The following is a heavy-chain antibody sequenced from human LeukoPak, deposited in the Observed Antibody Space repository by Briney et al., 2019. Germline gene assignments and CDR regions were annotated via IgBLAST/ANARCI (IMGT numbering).Heavy chain of an antibody. D-gene: IGHD6-13*01. CDR3: ARRLSTIAAAAANDY. CDR1: GYSFSSYW. V-gene: IGHV5-51*01. J-gene: IGHJ4*02. Sequence: GESLKISCKGSGYSFSSYWIAWVRQMPGKGLEWKGIIHPGNSETTYNPSFQGQVTMSADKSITTAYLQWSSLEAPDTAMYYCARRLSTIAAAAANDYWGQGTLVTVSS. CDR2: IHPGNSET.